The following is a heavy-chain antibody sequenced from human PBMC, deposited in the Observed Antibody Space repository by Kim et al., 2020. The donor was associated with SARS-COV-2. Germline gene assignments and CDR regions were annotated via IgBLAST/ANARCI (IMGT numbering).Heavy chain of an antibody. CDR2: ISGSGSST. V-gene: IGHV3-23*01. CDR1: GFTFSSYA. J-gene: IGHJ4*02. CDR3: AKVGVDQWLAYFDY. Sequence: GGSLRLSCAASGFTFSSYAMSWVRQAPGKGLEWVSAISGSGSSTYYADSVKGRFTISRDNSKKTLYLQMNSLRAEDTAVYYCAKVGVDQWLAYFDYWGQGTLVTVSS. D-gene: IGHD6-19*01.